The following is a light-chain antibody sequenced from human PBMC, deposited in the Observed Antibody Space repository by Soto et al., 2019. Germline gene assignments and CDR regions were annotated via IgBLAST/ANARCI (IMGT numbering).Light chain of an antibody. CDR1: SSDVGAYEF. V-gene: IGLV2-14*03. Sequence: QSVLTQPASVSGSPGQSITITCTGTSSDVGAYEFVSWYQQHPDKAPKLMIYEVIYRPSGVSNRFSGSKSVNTATLTISGLQVEDEGDYYCSSYTTSSTRVFGTGTKVTVL. CDR2: EVI. CDR3: SSYTTSSTRV. J-gene: IGLJ1*01.